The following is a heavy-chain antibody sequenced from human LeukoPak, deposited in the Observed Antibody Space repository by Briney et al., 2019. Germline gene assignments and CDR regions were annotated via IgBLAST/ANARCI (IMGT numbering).Heavy chain of an antibody. CDR1: AFTFENFA. Sequence: GGSLRLSCAASAFTFENFAMHWVRQGPRKGLEWVSLISAGGATTHYTDSVKGRFTVSRDNSKNSLFLQMNSLRTEDTAFYYCAKATGSGSFLVDYLGQGTLVTVSS. D-gene: IGHD3-10*01. V-gene: IGHV3-43*02. CDR3: AKATGSGSFLVDY. J-gene: IGHJ4*02. CDR2: ISAGGATT.